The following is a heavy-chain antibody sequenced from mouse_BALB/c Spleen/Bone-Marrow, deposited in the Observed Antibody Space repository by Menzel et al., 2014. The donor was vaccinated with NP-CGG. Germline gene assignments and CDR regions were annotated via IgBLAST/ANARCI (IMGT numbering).Heavy chain of an antibody. CDR1: GYTFTIYD. J-gene: IGHJ2*01. Sequence: QVQLQQSGAELVNLGASVKLSYKASGYTFTIYDLYWVKQRPGQGLEWIGDINPSNGATNFNERFKSKATLTIDKSSSTAYMQLSSLTSEDSAVYYCTRGGYGNGFDYWGQGTALTVSS. D-gene: IGHD2-10*02. V-gene: IGHV1S16*01. CDR2: INPSNGAT. CDR3: TRGGYGNGFDY.